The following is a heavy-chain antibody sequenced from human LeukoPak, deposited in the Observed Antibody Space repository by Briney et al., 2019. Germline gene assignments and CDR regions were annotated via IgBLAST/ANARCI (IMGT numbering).Heavy chain of an antibody. D-gene: IGHD1-14*01. CDR3: AKGGPEASAGLTWFDP. Sequence: SETLSLTCTVSGGSINNYYWYWMRQPPGKGLEWIGYVWYSGTTKYNPSLKSRVTISVDTSKNQFSLKLNYVTAADTAVYYCAKGGPEASAGLTWFDPWGQGTRVTVSS. J-gene: IGHJ5*02. CDR1: GGSINNYY. CDR2: VWYSGTT. V-gene: IGHV4-59*01.